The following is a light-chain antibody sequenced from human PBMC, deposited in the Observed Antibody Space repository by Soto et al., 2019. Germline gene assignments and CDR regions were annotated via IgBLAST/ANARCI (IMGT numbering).Light chain of an antibody. CDR1: SSDVGGYNY. V-gene: IGLV2-8*01. Sequence: QSVLTQPRSVSGSPGQSVTMSCIGTSSDVGGYNYVSWYQQHPGKAPKLMIYEVNKRPSGVPDRFSGSKSGNTASLTVSGLQAEDEADYYCSSYAGSSNVFGTGTKVTVL. J-gene: IGLJ1*01. CDR2: EVN. CDR3: SSYAGSSNV.